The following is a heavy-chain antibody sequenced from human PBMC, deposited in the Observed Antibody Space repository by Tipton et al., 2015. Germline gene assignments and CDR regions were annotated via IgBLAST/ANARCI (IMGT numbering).Heavy chain of an antibody. V-gene: IGHV4-39*07. CDR3: ARIRGRYVLDH. J-gene: IGHJ4*02. CDR2: LYFSGTT. CDR1: GGSISSSSYY. D-gene: IGHD3-16*01. Sequence: LRLSCTVSGGSISSSSYYWAWIRQPPGKGLEWIGSLYFSGTTNYNPSLNSRVTISVDTSKNQFFLRMTPVTAADTAVYYCARIRGRYVLDHWGQGTLVTVSS.